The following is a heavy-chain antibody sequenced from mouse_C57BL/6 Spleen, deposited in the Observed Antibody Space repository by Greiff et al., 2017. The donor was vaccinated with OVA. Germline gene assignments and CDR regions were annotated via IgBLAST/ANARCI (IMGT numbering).Heavy chain of an antibody. CDR2: ISPGNGDN. CDR3: ARQPPRPYAMDY. J-gene: IGHJ4*01. V-gene: IGHV1-12*01. Sequence: QVQLKESGAELVRPGASVKMSCKASGYTFTSYNMHWVKQTPRQGLEWIGAISPGNGDNSSNQKFKGKATLTVDKSSSTAYMQLSSLTSEDSAVYFCARQPPRPYAMDYWGQGTSVTVSS. CDR1: GYTFTSYN.